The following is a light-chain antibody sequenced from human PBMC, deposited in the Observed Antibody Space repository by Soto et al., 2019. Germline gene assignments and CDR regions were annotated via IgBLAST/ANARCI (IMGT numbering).Light chain of an antibody. CDR1: QSISTW. CDR2: KAS. CDR3: QHYNSYPLT. J-gene: IGKJ4*01. Sequence: DIQMTQSPSTLSASVGDRVTITCRASQSISTWLAWYQRKPGKAPKLLIYKASSLESGVPSRFSGSGSGTEFTLTISSLQPDDFATYYCQHYNSYPLTFGGGTKVDIK. V-gene: IGKV1-5*03.